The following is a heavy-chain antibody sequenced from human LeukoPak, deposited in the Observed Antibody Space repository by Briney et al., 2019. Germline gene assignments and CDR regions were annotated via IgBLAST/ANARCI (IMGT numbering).Heavy chain of an antibody. D-gene: IGHD3-9*01. V-gene: IGHV3-21*01. CDR2: ISSSSSYI. CDR1: GFTFSSYS. CDR3: ARTIPLPYYYFDY. Sequence: GGSLRLSCAASGFTFSSYSMNWVRQAPGKGLEWVSSISSSSSYIYYADSVKGRFTISRDNAKNSLYLQMNSLRAEDTAVYYCARTIPLPYYYFDYWGQGTLVTVSS. J-gene: IGHJ4*02.